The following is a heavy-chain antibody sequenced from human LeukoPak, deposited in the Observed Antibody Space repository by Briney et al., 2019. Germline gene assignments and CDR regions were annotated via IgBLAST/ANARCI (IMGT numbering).Heavy chain of an antibody. CDR2: IRYDGSNK. D-gene: IGHD3-16*01. J-gene: IGHJ4*02. CDR1: GFTFSSYG. Sequence: GGSLRLSCAASGFTFSSYGMHWVRQAPGKGLEWVALIRYDGSNKYYADSVKGRFTISRDNSKNTLYLQMNSLRAEDTAVYYCAKEGGLLWDYFDYWGQGTLVTVSS. CDR3: AKEGGLLWDYFDY. V-gene: IGHV3-30*02.